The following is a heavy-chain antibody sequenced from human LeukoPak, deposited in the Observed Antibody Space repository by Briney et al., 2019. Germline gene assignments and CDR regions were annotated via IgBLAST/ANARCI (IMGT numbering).Heavy chain of an antibody. D-gene: IGHD3-9*01. J-gene: IGHJ4*02. Sequence: ASVKVSCKTSGYTFNTYDISWVRQAPGQGLEWMGWISASNGNTNYAQKLQGRVSMTTDTSTSTAFMDLRSLRSDDTAVYYCAREGAERYYDILTCYYSLSFFDYWGQGTLVTVSS. CDR3: AREGAERYYDILTCYYSLSFFDY. CDR1: GYTFNTYD. V-gene: IGHV1-18*01. CDR2: ISASNGNT.